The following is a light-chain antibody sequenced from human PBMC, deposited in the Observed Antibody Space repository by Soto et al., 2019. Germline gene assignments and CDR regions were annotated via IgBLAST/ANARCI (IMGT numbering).Light chain of an antibody. CDR1: SSDVGSYNL. CDR2: EGS. Sequence: QSVLTQPASVSGSPGQSITISCTGTSSDVGSYNLVSWYQQHPGKAPKLMIHEGSKRPSGVSNRFSGSKSGNTASLTISGLQAEDEADYYCCSYAVSSFVLFGGGTKLTVL. J-gene: IGLJ2*01. CDR3: CSYAVSSFVL. V-gene: IGLV2-23*01.